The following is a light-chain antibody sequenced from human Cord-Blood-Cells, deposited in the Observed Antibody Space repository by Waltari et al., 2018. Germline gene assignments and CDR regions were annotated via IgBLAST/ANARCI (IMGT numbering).Light chain of an antibody. CDR1: QSISSY. CDR2: AAS. J-gene: IGKJ4*01. CDR3: QQSYSTLLT. Sequence: DIQMTQSPSSLSASVVDSVTITCRASQSISSYLNWYQQKPGKAPKLLIYAASSLQSGVPSRFSGSGSGTDFTLTISSLQPEDFATYYCQQSYSTLLTFGGGTKVEIK. V-gene: IGKV1-39*01.